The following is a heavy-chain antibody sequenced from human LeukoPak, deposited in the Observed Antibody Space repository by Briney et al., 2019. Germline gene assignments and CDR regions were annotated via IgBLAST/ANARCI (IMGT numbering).Heavy chain of an antibody. CDR3: ARDSGSGNNDY. CDR1: GYTFTSYA. D-gene: IGHD1-26*01. V-gene: IGHV1-3*01. CDR2: ISAGNGNT. Sequence: ASVKVSCKASGYTFTSYAIHWVRQAPGQRLEWMGWISAGNGNTKYSQNFQGRVTFISNTSATTAFMELSSLGSEDAAVYYCARDSGSGNNDYWGQGTLVTVSS. J-gene: IGHJ4*02.